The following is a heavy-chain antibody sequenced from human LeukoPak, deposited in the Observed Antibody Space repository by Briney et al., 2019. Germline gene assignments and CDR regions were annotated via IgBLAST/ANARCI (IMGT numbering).Heavy chain of an antibody. CDR2: INPNGGGT. J-gene: IGHJ6*03. V-gene: IGHV1-2*02. CDR3: ARDYGDYPGYYYYYMDV. CDR1: GYTFTGYY. D-gene: IGHD4-17*01. Sequence: ASVKVSCKASGYTFTGYYMHWVRQAPGQGLEWMGWINPNGGGTNYAQKFQGRVTMTRDTSISTAYMELSRLRSDDTAVYYCARDYGDYPGYYYYYMDVWGKGTTVTVSS.